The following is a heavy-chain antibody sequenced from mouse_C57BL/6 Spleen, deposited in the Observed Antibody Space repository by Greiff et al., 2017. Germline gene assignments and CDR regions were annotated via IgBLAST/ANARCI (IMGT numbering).Heavy chain of an antibody. D-gene: IGHD1-1*01. CDR3: ARHYYGSAMDY. J-gene: IGHJ4*01. CDR1: GFTFSSYT. CDR2: ISGGGGNT. Sequence: EVQGVESGGGLVKPGGSLKLSCAASGFTFSSYTMSWVRQTPEKRLEWVATISGGGGNTYYPDSVKGRFTISRDNAKNTLYLQMSSLRSEDTALYYCARHYYGSAMDYWGQGTSVTVSS. V-gene: IGHV5-9*01.